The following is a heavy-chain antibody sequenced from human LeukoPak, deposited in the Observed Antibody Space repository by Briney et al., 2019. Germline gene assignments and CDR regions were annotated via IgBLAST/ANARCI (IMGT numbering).Heavy chain of an antibody. J-gene: IGHJ4*02. D-gene: IGHD3-16*01. CDR1: GFTFSSYW. V-gene: IGHV3-7*03. CDR2: IKQDGSEK. Sequence: PRGSLRLSCAASGFTFSSYWMSWVRQAPGKGLEWVANIKQDGSEKHYVDSVKGRFTISRDNAKNSLYLQMNSLRAEGTAVYYCARDWGQASPTTAFDYWGQGTLVTVSS. CDR3: ARDWGQASPTTAFDY.